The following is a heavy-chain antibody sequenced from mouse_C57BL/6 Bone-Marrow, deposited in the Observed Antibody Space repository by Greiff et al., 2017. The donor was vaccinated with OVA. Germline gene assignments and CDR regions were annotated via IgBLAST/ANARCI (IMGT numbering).Heavy chain of an antibody. Sequence: GGGLVQPKGSLKLSCAASGFSFNTYAMNWVRQAPGKGLEWVARIRSKSNNYATYYADSVKDRFTISRDDSESMLYLQMNNLKTEDTAMYYCVRHYDYDVRYFDVWGTGTTVTVSS. J-gene: IGHJ1*03. CDR1: GFSFNTYA. CDR3: VRHYDYDVRYFDV. D-gene: IGHD2-4*01. V-gene: IGHV10-1*01. CDR2: IRSKSNNYAT.